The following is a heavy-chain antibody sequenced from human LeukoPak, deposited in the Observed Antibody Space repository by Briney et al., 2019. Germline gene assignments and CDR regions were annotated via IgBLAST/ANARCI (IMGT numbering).Heavy chain of an antibody. CDR1: GFTFSSYW. J-gene: IGHJ4*02. CDR2: INTNGSPT. CDR3: AGDLISGSGSLGY. Sequence: GGSLRLSCAASGFTFSSYWMHWVRQAPGKGLVWVPRINTNGSPTQYADSVKGRFTISRDNAKNTLYLQMNSLRAEDTAVYYCAGDLISGSGSLGYWGRGTLVAASS. V-gene: IGHV3-74*01. D-gene: IGHD3-10*01.